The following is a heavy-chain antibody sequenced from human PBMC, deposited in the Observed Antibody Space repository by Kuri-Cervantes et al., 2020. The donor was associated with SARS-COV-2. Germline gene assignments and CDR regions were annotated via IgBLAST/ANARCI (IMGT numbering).Heavy chain of an antibody. CDR1: GGTFSSYA. Sequence: SVKVSCKASGGTFSSYAISWVRQAPGQGLEWMGGIIPIFGTANYAQKFQGRVTITADESTSTAYMELSSLRSEDTAVYYCARFRSYCSSTSCYLANAFDIWGQGTMVTVSS. V-gene: IGHV1-69*13. D-gene: IGHD2-2*01. CDR3: ARFRSYCSSTSCYLANAFDI. CDR2: IIPIFGTA. J-gene: IGHJ3*02.